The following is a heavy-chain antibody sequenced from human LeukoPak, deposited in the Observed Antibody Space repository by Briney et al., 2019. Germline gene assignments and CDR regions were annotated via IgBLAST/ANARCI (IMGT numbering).Heavy chain of an antibody. D-gene: IGHD1-1*01. CDR2: ILYDGSQK. CDR3: DPGTGDD. V-gene: IGHV3-30*02. J-gene: IGHJ4*02. Sequence: GGSLRLSGVASDFSFSKYGMHWVRQAPGKGLDWVAFILYDGSQKHYADSVKGRFIISRDNSKNTLYLQMNNLRDEDTAVYYCDPGTGDDWGQGTLVTVSS. CDR1: DFSFSKYG.